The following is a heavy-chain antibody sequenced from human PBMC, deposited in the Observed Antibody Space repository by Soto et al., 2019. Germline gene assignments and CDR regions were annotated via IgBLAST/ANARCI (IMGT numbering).Heavy chain of an antibody. Sequence: QVQLQESGPGLVKPSGTLSLTCAVSGGSISSSNWWSWVRQPPGKGLEWIGGIYHSGSTNYNPSLKSRVTISVDKSKYQFSLKLSSVTATDTAVYYCAGWIQLQQYYYYGMDVWGQGTTVTVSS. V-gene: IGHV4-4*02. D-gene: IGHD5-18*01. CDR3: AGWIQLQQYYYYGMDV. J-gene: IGHJ6*02. CDR1: GGSISSSNW. CDR2: IYHSGST.